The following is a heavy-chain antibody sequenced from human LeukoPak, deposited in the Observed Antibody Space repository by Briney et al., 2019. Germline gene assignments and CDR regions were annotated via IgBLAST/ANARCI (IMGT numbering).Heavy chain of an antibody. D-gene: IGHD1-1*01. J-gene: IGHJ6*02. CDR3: ARGPYGFNSNYYYGMDV. V-gene: IGHV4-34*01. CDR1: GGSFSGYY. Sequence: SETLSLTCAVYGGSFSGYYWSWIRQPPGKGLEWIGEINHSGSTNYNPSLKSRVTISVGTSKNQFSLKLSSVTAADTAVYYCARGPYGFNSNYYYGMDVWGQGTTVTVSS. CDR2: INHSGST.